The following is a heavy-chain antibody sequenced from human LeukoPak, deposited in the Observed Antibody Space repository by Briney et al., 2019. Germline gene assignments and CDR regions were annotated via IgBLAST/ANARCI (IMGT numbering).Heavy chain of an antibody. D-gene: IGHD3-22*01. V-gene: IGHV3-11*01. CDR3: ARDLYYDSSGYPRY. Sequence: GGSLRLSCAASGSTFSDYYMSWIRQAPGKGLEWVSYISSSGSTIYYADSVKGRFTISRDNAKNSLYLQMNSLRAEDTAVYYCARDLYYDSSGYPRYWGQGTLVTVSS. CDR1: GSTFSDYY. J-gene: IGHJ4*02. CDR2: ISSSGSTI.